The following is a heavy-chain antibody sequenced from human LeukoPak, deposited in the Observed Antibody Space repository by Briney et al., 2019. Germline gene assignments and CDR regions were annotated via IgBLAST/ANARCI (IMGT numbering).Heavy chain of an antibody. V-gene: IGHV3-7*03. D-gene: IGHD3-16*01. J-gene: IGHJ6*02. CDR2: INHNGNVN. CDR1: GFTFGKYW. CDR3: ARGGGLDV. Sequence: GGSLRLSCVASGFTFGKYWMNWARQAPGKGLEWVASINHNGNVNYYVDSVKGRFTISRDNAKNSLYLQMSNLRAEDTAVYFCARGGGLDVWGQGATVTVSS.